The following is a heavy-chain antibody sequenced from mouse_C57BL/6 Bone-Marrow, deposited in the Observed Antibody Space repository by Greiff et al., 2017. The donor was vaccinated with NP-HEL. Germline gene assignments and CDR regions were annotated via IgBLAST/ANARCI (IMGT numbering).Heavy chain of an antibody. V-gene: IGHV3-6*01. Sequence: EVKLMESGPGLVKPFQSLSLTCSVTGYSITSGYYWNWIRQFPGNKLEWMGYISYDGSNNYNPSLKNRISITRDTSKNQFFLKLNSVTTEDTATYYCARWYDYGDYAMDYWGQGTSVTVSS. D-gene: IGHD2-4*01. J-gene: IGHJ4*01. CDR2: ISYDGSN. CDR3: ARWYDYGDYAMDY. CDR1: GYSITSGYY.